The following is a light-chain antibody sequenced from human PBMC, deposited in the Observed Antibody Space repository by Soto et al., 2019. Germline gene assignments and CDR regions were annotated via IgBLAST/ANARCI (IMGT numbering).Light chain of an antibody. V-gene: IGLV2-8*01. CDR2: EVT. J-gene: IGLJ2*01. Sequence: QSALTQPPSASGSPGQSVTISCTGTSSDVGTYKYVSWYQQHPGKAPKLLIYEVTKRPSGVPDRFSGSKSGNTASLTVSGLQAEDEADYYCCSYAGSYTLVFGGGTKVTVL. CDR3: CSYAGSYTLV. CDR1: SSDVGTYKY.